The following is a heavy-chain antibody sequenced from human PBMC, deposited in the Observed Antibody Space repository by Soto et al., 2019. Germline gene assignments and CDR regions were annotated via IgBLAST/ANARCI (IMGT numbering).Heavy chain of an antibody. CDR1: GGSFSGYY. CDR2: INHSGST. J-gene: IGHJ6*02. CDR3: ATGAYYYYGMDV. Sequence: SETLSLTCAVYGGSFSGYYWSWIRQPPGKGLEWIGEINHSGSTNYNPSLKSRVTISVDTSKNQFSLKLSSVTAADTAVYYCATGAYYYYGMDVWGQGTTVTVS. D-gene: IGHD3-10*01. V-gene: IGHV4-34*01.